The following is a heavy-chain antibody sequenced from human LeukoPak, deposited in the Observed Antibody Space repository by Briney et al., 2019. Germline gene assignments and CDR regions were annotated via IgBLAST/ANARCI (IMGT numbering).Heavy chain of an antibody. CDR3: VREPYYYDSSLFDY. CDR1: GFTFSSYW. Sequence: GGSLRLSCAASGFTFSSYWMSWVRQAPGKGLEWVANIKQDGSEKYYVDSVKGRFTISRDNAKNSLYLQMNSLRAEDTAVYYCVREPYYYDSSLFDYWGQGTLVTVSS. CDR2: IKQDGSEK. J-gene: IGHJ4*02. V-gene: IGHV3-7*03. D-gene: IGHD3-22*01.